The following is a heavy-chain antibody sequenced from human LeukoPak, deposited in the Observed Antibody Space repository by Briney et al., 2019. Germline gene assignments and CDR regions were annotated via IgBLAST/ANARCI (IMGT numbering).Heavy chain of an antibody. D-gene: IGHD4-17*01. J-gene: IGHJ4*02. V-gene: IGHV3-30*02. CDR1: GFTFSSYG. CDR2: VWHDGNHQ. Sequence: PGGSLRLSCVASGFTFSSYGMAWVRQAPGKGLEWLVHVWHDGNHQHLADSVKGRFTISRDNSKNTVYLQMNSLRAEDTAVYYCAKDLLMTQLTVTAPFDYWGQGALVTVSS. CDR3: AKDLLMTQLTVTAPFDY.